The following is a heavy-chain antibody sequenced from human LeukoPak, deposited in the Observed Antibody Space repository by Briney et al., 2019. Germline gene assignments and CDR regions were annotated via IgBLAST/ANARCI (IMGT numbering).Heavy chain of an antibody. J-gene: IGHJ4*02. Sequence: GGSLRLSCAASGFTFSDYYMSWIRQAPGKGLEWVSYISSSGSTIYYADSVKGRFTISGDNAKNSLYLQMNSLRAEDTAVYYCARDGSRGNLVTAPDYWGQGTLVTVSS. CDR1: GFTFSDYY. V-gene: IGHV3-11*04. CDR2: ISSSGSTI. CDR3: ARDGSRGNLVTAPDY. D-gene: IGHD2-21*02.